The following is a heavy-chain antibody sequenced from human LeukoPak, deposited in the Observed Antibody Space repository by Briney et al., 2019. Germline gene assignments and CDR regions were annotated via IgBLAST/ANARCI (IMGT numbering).Heavy chain of an antibody. CDR1: GFTFTSYW. D-gene: IGHD3-9*01. J-gene: IGHJ6*02. CDR2: IKQGGSEK. Sequence: GGSLRLSCAASGFTFTSYWMSWVRQAPGKGLEWVANIKQGGSEKYYVDSVKGRFTISRDNAKNSLYLQMNSLRAEDTAVYYCARAYLGYDILTGYYGNYYYGMDVWGQGTTVTVSS. V-gene: IGHV3-7*05. CDR3: ARAYLGYDILTGYYGNYYYGMDV.